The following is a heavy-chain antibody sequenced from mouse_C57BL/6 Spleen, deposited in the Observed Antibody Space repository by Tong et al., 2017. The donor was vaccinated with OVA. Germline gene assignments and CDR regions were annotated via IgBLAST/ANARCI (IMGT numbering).Heavy chain of an antibody. D-gene: IGHD6-5*01. CDR1: GYTFTDYY. CDR3: ARSDGTPYAMDY. Sequence: VQLQESGAELVRPGASVKLSCKASGYTFTDYYINWVKQRPGQGLEWIASIYPGSGNTYYNEKFKGKATLTAEKSSSTAYMQLSSLTSEDSAVYFCARSDGTPYAMDYWGQGTLVTVSA. V-gene: IGHV1-76*01. J-gene: IGHJ3*01. CDR2: IYPGSGNT.